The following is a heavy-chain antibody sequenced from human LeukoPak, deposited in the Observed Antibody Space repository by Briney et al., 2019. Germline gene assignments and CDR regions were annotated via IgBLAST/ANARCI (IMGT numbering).Heavy chain of an antibody. D-gene: IGHD3-9*01. J-gene: IGHJ4*02. CDR1: RYTFTSYY. V-gene: IGHV1-46*01. CDR3: ARGFALRYFDWLPSFDY. Sequence: ASVKGSCKASRYTFTSYYMHWLRQAPGQGLEWMGIIDPSGGSTSYAQKFQGRVTMTRDTSTSTVYMELSSLRSEDTAVYYCARGFALRYFDWLPSFDYWGQGTLVTVSS. CDR2: IDPSGGST.